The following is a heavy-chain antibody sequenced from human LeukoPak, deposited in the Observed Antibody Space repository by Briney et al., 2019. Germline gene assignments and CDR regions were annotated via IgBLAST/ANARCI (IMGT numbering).Heavy chain of an antibody. CDR1: GFTFSSYA. CDR3: ARAGDLYSSSSSPDY. CDR2: ISYDGSNK. J-gene: IGHJ4*02. V-gene: IGHV3-30-3*01. D-gene: IGHD6-6*01. Sequence: GGSLRLSCAASGFTFSSYAMHWVRQAPGKGLEWVAVISYDGSNKYYADSVKGRFTISRDNSKNTLYLQMNSLRAEDTAVYYCARAGDLYSSSSSPDYWGQGTLVTVSS.